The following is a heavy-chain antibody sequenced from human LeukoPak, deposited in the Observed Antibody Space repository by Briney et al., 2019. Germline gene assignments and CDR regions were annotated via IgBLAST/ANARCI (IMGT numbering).Heavy chain of an antibody. CDR1: GITFDDHG. Sequence: TGGSLRLSCAASGITFDDHGMSWVRQAPGKGLEWVSGIKWDGGRTGYADSVKGRFTISRDNAKNSVYLQMNSLRAEDTAVYYCARDGASLDWYKTQNWYFDLWGRGTLVTVSS. V-gene: IGHV3-20*04. D-gene: IGHD3/OR15-3a*01. CDR3: ARDGASLDWYKTQNWYFDL. J-gene: IGHJ2*01. CDR2: IKWDGGRT.